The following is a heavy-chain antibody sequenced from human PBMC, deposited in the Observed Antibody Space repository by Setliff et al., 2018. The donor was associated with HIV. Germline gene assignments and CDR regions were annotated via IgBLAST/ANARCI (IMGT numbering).Heavy chain of an antibody. CDR2: IYTSGNT. Sequence: PSETLSLTCTVSGGSISSGRYYWSWIRQPAGKGLEWIGRIYTSGNTNYNPSLKSRVTISVDTSKNQLSLNLSSVTAADTAVYYCARDIGTVTDSDYWGQETLVTVSS. CDR1: GGSISSGRYY. J-gene: IGHJ4*02. V-gene: IGHV4-61*02. D-gene: IGHD4-17*01. CDR3: ARDIGTVTDSDY.